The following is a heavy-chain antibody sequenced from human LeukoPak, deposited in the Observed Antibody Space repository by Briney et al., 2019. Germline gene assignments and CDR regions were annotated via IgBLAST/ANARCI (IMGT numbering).Heavy chain of an antibody. CDR2: INPSGGST. CDR1: GYTFTSYY. V-gene: IGHV1-46*01. D-gene: IGHD6-6*01. CDR3: ARDNARLVDAFDI. Sequence: ASVKVSCKASGYTFTSYYMHWVRQAPGQGLEWMGIINPSGGSTSYAQKFQGRVTMTRDTSTSTVYMELSSLRSEDTAVYYSARDNARLVDAFDIWGQGTMVTVSS. J-gene: IGHJ3*02.